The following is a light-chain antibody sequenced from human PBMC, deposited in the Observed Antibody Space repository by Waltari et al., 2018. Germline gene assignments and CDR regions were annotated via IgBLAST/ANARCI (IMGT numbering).Light chain of an antibody. CDR3: LQDYSYPWT. J-gene: IGKJ1*01. CDR1: QGIRND. V-gene: IGKV1-6*01. Sequence: IQMTQSPSSLSASVGARVTITCRASQGIRNDLGWYQQRPGKAPKLLIYGSSTLQSGVPSRFSGSGFGTDFTLTINSLQPEDFATYYCLQDYSYPWTFGQGTKVEIK. CDR2: GSS.